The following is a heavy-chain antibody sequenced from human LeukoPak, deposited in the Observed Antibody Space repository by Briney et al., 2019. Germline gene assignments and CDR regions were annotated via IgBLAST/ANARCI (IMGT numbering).Heavy chain of an antibody. Sequence: PSETLSLTCTVSGGSISNNDYFWGWIRQPPGKGLEWIGSMHYGGSTHDNPSLKSRVTISVDTSKNQVSLKLSSVTAADTAVYYCARRVPGRSGNWFDPWGQGTLVTVSS. V-gene: IGHV4-39*01. D-gene: IGHD2-2*01. CDR2: MHYGGST. CDR1: GGSISNNDYF. CDR3: ARRVPGRSGNWFDP. J-gene: IGHJ5*02.